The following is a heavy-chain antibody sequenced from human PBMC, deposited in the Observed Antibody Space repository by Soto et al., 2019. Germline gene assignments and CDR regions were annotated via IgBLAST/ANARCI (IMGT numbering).Heavy chain of an antibody. CDR1: GFTFNNAW. Sequence: EVQLVESGGGLVKPGGSLRLSCAASGFTFNNAWMNWVRQAPGKGLEWVGRIKSKTDGGTTDFAAPVKGRFTISRDDSKTTLFLQMNSLKTEDTAVYYFTTFVNYGGNSPFDYWGPGTLVTVSS. CDR3: TTFVNYGGNSPFDY. V-gene: IGHV3-15*07. CDR2: IKSKTDGGTT. D-gene: IGHD4-17*01. J-gene: IGHJ4*02.